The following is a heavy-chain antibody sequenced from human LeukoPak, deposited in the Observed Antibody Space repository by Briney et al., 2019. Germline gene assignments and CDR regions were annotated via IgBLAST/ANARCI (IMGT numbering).Heavy chain of an antibody. D-gene: IGHD1/OR15-1a*01. CDR2: MNPNSGNT. V-gene: IGHV1-8*03. J-gene: IGHJ3*02. CDR3: ARVTEQMKWSYAFDI. Sequence: GASVKVSCKASGHTFTSYDINWVRQATGQGLEWMGWMNPNSGNTGYAQKFQGRVTITRNTSISTAYMELSSLRSEDAAVYYCARVTEQMKWSYAFDIWGQGTMVTVSS. CDR1: GHTFTSYD.